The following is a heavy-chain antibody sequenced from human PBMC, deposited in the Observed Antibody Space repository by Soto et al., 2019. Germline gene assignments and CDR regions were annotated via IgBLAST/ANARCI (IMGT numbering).Heavy chain of an antibody. CDR2: ISSSSSYI. J-gene: IGHJ4*02. CDR1: GFTFSSYR. D-gene: IGHD2-2*01. Sequence: GGSLRLSCAASGFTFSSYRMNWVRQAPGKGLEWVSSISSSSSYIYYADSVKGRFTISRDNAKNSLYLQMNSLRTEDTALYYCAKVSCYDFSPPGPFDYWGQGTLVTVSS. V-gene: IGHV3-21*04. CDR3: AKVSCYDFSPPGPFDY.